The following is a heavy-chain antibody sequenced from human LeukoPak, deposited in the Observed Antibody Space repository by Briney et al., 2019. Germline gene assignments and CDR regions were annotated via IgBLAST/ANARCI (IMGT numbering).Heavy chain of an antibody. CDR2: IYYGGST. V-gene: IGHV4-39*01. J-gene: IGHJ5*02. Sequence: PSETLSLTCTVSGGSISSSDYYWGWIRQPPGKGLEWIGRIYYGGSTYYNPSLKSRVPISVDTSVNQFSLKLSFVTTADTAVYYCARALGYCSGGSCTRGYNWFDPWGQGTLVTVPS. CDR3: ARALGYCSGGSCTRGYNWFDP. CDR1: GGSISSSDYY. D-gene: IGHD2-15*01.